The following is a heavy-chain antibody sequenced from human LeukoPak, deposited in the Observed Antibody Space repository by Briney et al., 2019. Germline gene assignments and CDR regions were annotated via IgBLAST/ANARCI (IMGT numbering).Heavy chain of an antibody. D-gene: IGHD2-15*01. CDR3: ARSCSGGTCYEGGDY. J-gene: IGHJ4*02. Sequence: GGSLRLSCAASGFTFSYYAFHWVRQAPGKGLEWVAIISYDGSLKYYADSVKDRFTISRDKSKNTLYLQMNSLRAEDTAVYYCARSCSGGTCYEGGDYWGQGTLVTVSS. CDR1: GFTFSYYA. CDR2: ISYDGSLK. V-gene: IGHV3-30*04.